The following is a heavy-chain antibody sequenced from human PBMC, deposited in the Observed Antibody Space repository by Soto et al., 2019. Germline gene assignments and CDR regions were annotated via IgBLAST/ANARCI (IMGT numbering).Heavy chain of an antibody. V-gene: IGHV1-69*13. CDR3: ARERAYDSSGYYYVDFDY. CDR2: ILPIFGTA. Sequence: ASVKVSCKASGGTFSSYAISWVRQAPGQGLEWMGGILPIFGTANYAQKFQGRVTITADESTSTAYMELSSLRSEDTAVYYCARERAYDSSGYYYVDFDYWGQGTLVTVSS. D-gene: IGHD3-22*01. J-gene: IGHJ4*02. CDR1: GGTFSSYA.